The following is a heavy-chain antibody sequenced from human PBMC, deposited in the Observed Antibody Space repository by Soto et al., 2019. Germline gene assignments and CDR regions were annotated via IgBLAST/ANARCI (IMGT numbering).Heavy chain of an antibody. CDR2: LNPSGSNT. CDR3: VPWVSAPSHY. CDR1: GLTLSRHA. J-gene: IGHJ4*02. D-gene: IGHD2-8*01. V-gene: IGHV3-23*01. Sequence: GGSLRLSCAASGLTLSRHAMTWARQAPGKGLEWVATLNPSGSNTHYADSVKGRFTISRDNSRNTVDLQMNNLRAEDTALYYCVPWVSAPSHYSGQGTLVTLST.